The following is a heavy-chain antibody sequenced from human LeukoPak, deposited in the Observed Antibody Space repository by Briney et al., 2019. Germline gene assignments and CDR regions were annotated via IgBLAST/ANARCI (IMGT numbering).Heavy chain of an antibody. CDR2: ISWNSGSI. CDR1: GFTFDDYA. J-gene: IGHJ4*02. D-gene: IGHD6-13*01. Sequence: GGSLRLSCAASGFTFDDYAMHWVRQAPGKGLEWVSGISWNSGSIGYADSVKGRFTISRDNAKNSVYLQMNSLRAEDTAVYYCRFTYSGSWLYFDYWGQGTLVTVSS. V-gene: IGHV3-9*01. CDR3: RFTYSGSWLYFDY.